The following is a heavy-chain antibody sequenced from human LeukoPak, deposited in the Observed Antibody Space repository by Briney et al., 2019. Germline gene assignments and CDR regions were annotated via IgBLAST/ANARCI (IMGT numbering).Heavy chain of an antibody. V-gene: IGHV3-30*03. CDR3: ARGRVRSHRTAPEY. CDR2: ISDDGRNK. Sequence: GGSLRLSCAASGFTFSSYAMRWVRQAPGKGLEWVAVISDDGRNKYYADSVKGRFTISRDNSKNTLSLQMNSLRDEDTAIYYCARGRVRSHRTAPEYWGQGTLVTVSS. J-gene: IGHJ4*02. CDR1: GFTFSSYA. D-gene: IGHD1-1*01.